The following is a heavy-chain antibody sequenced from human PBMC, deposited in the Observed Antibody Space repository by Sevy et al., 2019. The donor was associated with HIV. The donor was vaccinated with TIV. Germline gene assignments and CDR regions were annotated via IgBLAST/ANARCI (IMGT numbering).Heavy chain of an antibody. Sequence: GGSLRLSCAASGFTFSRYWMSWVRQAPGKGLEWVANIKQDGSEKYYVDSVKGRFIISRDNAKNTLYLQMNSLRPEDTAVYYCAKDPDRSSSWYDYWGQGTLVTVSS. V-gene: IGHV3-7*01. CDR1: GFTFSRYW. CDR2: IKQDGSEK. D-gene: IGHD6-13*01. J-gene: IGHJ4*02. CDR3: AKDPDRSSSWYDY.